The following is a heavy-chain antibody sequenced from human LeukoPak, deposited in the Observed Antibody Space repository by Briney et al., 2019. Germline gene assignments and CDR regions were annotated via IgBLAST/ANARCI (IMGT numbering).Heavy chain of an antibody. J-gene: IGHJ4*02. V-gene: IGHV3-74*01. Sequence: GGSLRLPCAASGFTFSSYWMHWVRQAPGKGLVWVSRINTDGSSTSYADSVKGRFTISRDNAKNTLYLQMNSLRAEDTAVYYCASTTDYGGRRDFDYWGQGTLVTVSS. CDR3: ASTTDYGGRRDFDY. CDR2: INTDGSST. D-gene: IGHD4-23*01. CDR1: GFTFSSYW.